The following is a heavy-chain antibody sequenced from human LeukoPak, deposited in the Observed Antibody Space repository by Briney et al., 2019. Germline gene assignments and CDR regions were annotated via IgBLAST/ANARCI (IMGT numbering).Heavy chain of an antibody. D-gene: IGHD3-3*01. J-gene: IGHJ3*02. CDR2: IYTSGST. Sequence: SQTLSLTCTVSGGSISSGSYYWSWIRQPAGKGLEWIGRIYTSGSTNYNPSLKSRVTISVDTSKNQFSLKLSSVTAADTAVYCCAGVVDLRFLEWLSSVTWSHDAFDIWGQGTMVTVSS. V-gene: IGHV4-61*02. CDR3: AGVVDLRFLEWLSSVTWSHDAFDI. CDR1: GGSISSGSYY.